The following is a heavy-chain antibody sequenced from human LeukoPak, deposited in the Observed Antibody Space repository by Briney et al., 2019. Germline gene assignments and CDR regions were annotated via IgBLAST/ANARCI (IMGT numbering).Heavy chain of an antibody. CDR2: IYYSGST. CDR3: ARDGRSIAADVY. J-gene: IGHJ4*02. D-gene: IGHD6-13*01. V-gene: IGHV4-31*03. CDR1: GGSISSGGYS. Sequence: TSQTLSLTCTVSGGSISSGGYSWSWIRQHPGKGLEWIGYIYYSGSTYYNPSLKGRVTISVDTSKNQFSLKLSSVTAADTAVYYCARDGRSIAADVYWGQGTLVTVSS.